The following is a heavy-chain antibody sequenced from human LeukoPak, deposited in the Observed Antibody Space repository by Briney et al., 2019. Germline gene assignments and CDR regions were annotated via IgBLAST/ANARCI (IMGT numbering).Heavy chain of an antibody. CDR2: ISGSGNGL. CDR3: ATERGDFFDY. J-gene: IGHJ4*02. Sequence: GGSLRLSCAASGFIFNNFAMSWVRQAPGKGLEWVSAISGSGNGLYYADSVRGRFTISRDNSKNTLYLQLNSLRADDTAVYYCATERGDFFDYWGQGTLVTVSS. V-gene: IGHV3-23*01. CDR1: GFIFNNFA. D-gene: IGHD5-24*01.